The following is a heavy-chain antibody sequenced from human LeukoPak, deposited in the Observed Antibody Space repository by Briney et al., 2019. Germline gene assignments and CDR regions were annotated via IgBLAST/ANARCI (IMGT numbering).Heavy chain of an antibody. CDR3: GVDGGY. Sequence: GGSLRLSCAASGFTFNSYNMNLVRQAPGKGLEWVSYISASTTLKYYADSVKGRVTISRDNAENSLYLQMNSLRAEDTAVYYCGVDGGYWGQGTLVTVSS. D-gene: IGHD2-15*01. J-gene: IGHJ4*02. CDR2: ISASTTLK. CDR1: GFTFNSYN. V-gene: IGHV3-21*05.